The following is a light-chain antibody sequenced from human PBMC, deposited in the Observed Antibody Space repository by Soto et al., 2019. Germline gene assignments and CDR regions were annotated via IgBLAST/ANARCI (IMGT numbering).Light chain of an antibody. J-gene: IGKJ4*01. CDR3: QQRSNWPLP. CDR1: QSVSSD. V-gene: IGKV3-11*01. Sequence: EIVFTQSPATLSLSPGERATLSCMASQSVSSDLAWYQQKPGQAPRLLIYDASNRATGIPARFSGSGSGTDFTLTISRLEREDFAVYYCQQRSNWPLPFGGGTKVEIK. CDR2: DAS.